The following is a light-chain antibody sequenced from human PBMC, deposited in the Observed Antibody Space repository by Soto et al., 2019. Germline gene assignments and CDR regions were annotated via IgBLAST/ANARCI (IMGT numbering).Light chain of an antibody. Sequence: EIVLTQSADTLSLSPGERSTLSCRASQSVTTYLAWYQQKPGQAPRLLIYDASTRATGIPARFSGSGSGTDFTLTISSLEPEDFAVYYCQQRSNWPPLISFGQGTRLEI. CDR1: QSVTTY. J-gene: IGKJ5*01. CDR3: QQRSNWPPLIS. V-gene: IGKV3-11*01. CDR2: DAS.